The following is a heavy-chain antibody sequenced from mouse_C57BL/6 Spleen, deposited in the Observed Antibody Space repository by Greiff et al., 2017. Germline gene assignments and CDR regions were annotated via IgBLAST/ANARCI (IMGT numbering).Heavy chain of an antibody. J-gene: IGHJ3*01. V-gene: IGHV6-3*01. Sequence: EVKVEESGGGLVQPGGSMKLSCVASGFTFSNYWMNWVRQSPEKGLEWVAQIRLKSDNYATHYAESVKGRFTISRDDSKSSVYLQMNNLRAEDTGIYYCTVYYDYDGSWAYWGQGTLVTVSA. CDR1: GFTFSNYW. CDR2: IRLKSDNYAT. D-gene: IGHD2-4*01. CDR3: TVYYDYDGSWAY.